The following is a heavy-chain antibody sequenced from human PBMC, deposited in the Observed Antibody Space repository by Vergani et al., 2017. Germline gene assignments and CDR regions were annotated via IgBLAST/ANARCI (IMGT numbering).Heavy chain of an antibody. CDR2: INPYSGGT. V-gene: IGHV1-2*02. Sequence: QVQLVQSGAEVKKPGASVKVSCKASGYTFTDYYMHWVRQAPGQGLEWMGWINPYSGGTNYAQKFQGRVTMTRDTSISTAYMELSRLRSDDTAVYYCATEVVVVVAATRSSYGIDYWGQGTLVTVSS. CDR3: ATEVVVVVAATRSSYGIDY. CDR1: GYTFTDYY. D-gene: IGHD2-15*01. J-gene: IGHJ4*02.